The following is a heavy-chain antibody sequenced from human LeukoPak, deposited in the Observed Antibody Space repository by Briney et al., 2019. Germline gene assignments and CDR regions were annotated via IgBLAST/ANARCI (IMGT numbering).Heavy chain of an antibody. Sequence: SETLSLTCTVSGGSISSSSYYWGWIRQPPGKGLEWIGSIYYSGSTYYNPSLKSRVTISVDTSKNQFSLKLGSVTAADTAVYYCARHSGYVIGMYYFDYWGQGTLVTVSS. V-gene: IGHV4-39*01. J-gene: IGHJ4*02. CDR2: IYYSGST. CDR1: GGSISSSSYY. CDR3: ARHSGYVIGMYYFDY. D-gene: IGHD5-12*01.